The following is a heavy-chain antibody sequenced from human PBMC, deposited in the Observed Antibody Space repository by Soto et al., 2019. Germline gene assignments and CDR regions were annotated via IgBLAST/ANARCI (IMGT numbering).Heavy chain of an antibody. D-gene: IGHD6-19*01. Sequence: SETLSLTCTVSGGSISSFYWSWLRQPPGKGLVWIGYIYYSGSTNFNPSLKSRVTIERDTATGQYPPKLSSVTAADTAVYYRARVSVAGTRLDYWGQGTPVT. CDR2: IYYSGST. CDR1: GGSISSFY. V-gene: IGHV4-59*01. CDR3: ARVSVAGTRLDY. J-gene: IGHJ4*02.